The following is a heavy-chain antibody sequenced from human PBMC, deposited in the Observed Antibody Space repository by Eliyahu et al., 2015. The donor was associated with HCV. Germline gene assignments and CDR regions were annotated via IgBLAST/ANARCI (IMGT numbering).Heavy chain of an antibody. J-gene: IGHJ4*02. Sequence: QVQLQESGPGLVKPSETLSLTCSVSGVSIRDYSWSWIRQPAGKGLEWIGRLYTSGTSKYYPAFMSRVGMSLDTSKNQLSLNLNSVTAADTAVYYCARVRQGVNSIFDLWGQGTLVTVSS. CDR3: ARVRQGVNSIFDL. CDR2: LYTSGTS. D-gene: IGHD4-23*01. CDR1: GVSIRDYS. V-gene: IGHV4-4*07.